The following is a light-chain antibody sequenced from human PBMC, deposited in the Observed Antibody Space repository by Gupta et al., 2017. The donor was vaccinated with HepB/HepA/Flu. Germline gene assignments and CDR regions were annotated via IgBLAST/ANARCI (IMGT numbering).Light chain of an antibody. V-gene: IGLV2-11*01. CDR2: EVT. CDR3: SSFASSYNSWM. CDR1: SSDVGAYDY. Sequence: ALTQPRSVSGSPGQSVSISCTGTSSDVGAYDYVSWYQQHPGNAPKLIISEVTKRPSGVPDRFSGSKSGNTASLAISSLQAEDAAEYYCSSFASSYNSWMFGEGTTLTVL. J-gene: IGLJ3*02.